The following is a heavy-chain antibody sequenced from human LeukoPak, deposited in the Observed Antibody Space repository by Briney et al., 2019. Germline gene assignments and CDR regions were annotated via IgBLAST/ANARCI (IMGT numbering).Heavy chain of an antibody. J-gene: IGHJ5*02. CDR2: TIPIFGTA. CDR3: ARDEGPPNWFDP. V-gene: IGHV1-69*05. CDR1: GGTFSSYA. Sequence: SVKVSCKASGGTFSSYAISWVRQAPGQGLEWMGRTIPIFGTANYAQKFQGRVTITTDESTSTAFMELSSLRSEGTAVYYCARDEGPPNWFDPWGQGTLVTVSS.